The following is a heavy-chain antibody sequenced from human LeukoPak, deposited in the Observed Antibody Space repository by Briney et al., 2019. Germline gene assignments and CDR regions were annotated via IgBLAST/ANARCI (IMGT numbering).Heavy chain of an antibody. J-gene: IGHJ3*01. V-gene: IGHV3-23*01. D-gene: IGHD4-17*01. CDR1: GFTFSSYA. CDR3: AKGGRGMTTVTTEAFDV. Sequence: GGSLRLSCAASGFTFSSYAMTWVRQAPGEGLEWVSGISGSSGGTYYADSVKGRFTISRDNSKNTLYLQLNSLGAEDTAVYYCAKGGRGMTTVTTEAFDVWGQGTLVTVSS. CDR2: ISGSSGGT.